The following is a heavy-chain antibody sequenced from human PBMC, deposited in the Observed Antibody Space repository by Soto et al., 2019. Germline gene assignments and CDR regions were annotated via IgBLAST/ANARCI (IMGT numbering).Heavy chain of an antibody. J-gene: IGHJ4*02. CDR1: GGSFSGYY. D-gene: IGHD6-6*01. CDR2: INHSGST. Sequence: QVQLQQWGAGLLKPSETLSLTCAVYGGSFSGYYWSWIRQPPGKGLEWIGEINHSGSTNYNPSLKSRVTISVDTSKNQFSLKLSSVTAADTAVYYCAGVGRGSIAARRVRDYWGQGTLVTVSS. V-gene: IGHV4-34*01. CDR3: AGVGRGSIAARRVRDY.